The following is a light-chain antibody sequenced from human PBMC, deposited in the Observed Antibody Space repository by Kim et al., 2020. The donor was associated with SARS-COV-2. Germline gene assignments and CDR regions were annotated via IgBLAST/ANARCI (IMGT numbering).Light chain of an antibody. Sequence: DIQMTQSPSTLSASVGDRVTITCRASQSISSWLAWYQQKPGKVPKLLIYGASTLQSGVPSRFSGSGSGTDFTLTISSLQPEDVATYYCQKYNSAPWTFGQGTKVDIK. CDR3: QKYNSAPWT. CDR1: QSISSW. J-gene: IGKJ1*01. V-gene: IGKV1-27*01. CDR2: GAS.